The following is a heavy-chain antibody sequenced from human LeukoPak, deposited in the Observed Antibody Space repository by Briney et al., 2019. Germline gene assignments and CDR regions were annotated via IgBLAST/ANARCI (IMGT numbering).Heavy chain of an antibody. V-gene: IGHV3-53*01. J-gene: IGHJ4*02. D-gene: IGHD5-18*01. CDR2: IYSGGST. Sequence: GRSLRLSCAASGFTVSSNYMSWVRQAPGKGLEWVSVIYSGGSTYYADSVKGRFTISRDNSKNTLYLQMNSLRAEDTAVYYCTREEHTAMASWGQGTLVTVSS. CDR1: GFTVSSNY. CDR3: TREEHTAMAS.